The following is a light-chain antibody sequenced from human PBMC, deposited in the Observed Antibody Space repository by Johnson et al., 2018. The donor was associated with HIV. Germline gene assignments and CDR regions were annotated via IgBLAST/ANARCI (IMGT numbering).Light chain of an antibody. J-gene: IGLJ1*01. CDR2: DNN. CDR1: DSNIGSNY. Sequence: QSVLTQSPSVSAAPRQKVTISCSGSDSNIGSNYVSWFQHLPGTAPKLLIYDNNKRPSGIPDRFSGSKSGTSATLGITGLQTGDEADYYCGTWDSSLSARGYVVGTGTKVTVL. CDR3: GTWDSSLSARGYV. V-gene: IGLV1-51*01.